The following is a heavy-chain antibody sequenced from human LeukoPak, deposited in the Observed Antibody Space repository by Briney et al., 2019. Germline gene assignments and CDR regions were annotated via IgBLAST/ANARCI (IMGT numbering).Heavy chain of an antibody. V-gene: IGHV4-61*02. J-gene: IGHJ4*02. CDR3: ARDAESDDYVWGSYRPTPLYYFDY. D-gene: IGHD3-16*02. CDR1: GGSISSGSYY. Sequence: SETLSLTCTVSGGSISSGSYYWSWIRQPAGKGLEWIGRIYTSGSTNYNPSLKSRVTISVDTSKSQFSLKLSSVTAADTAVYYCARDAESDDYVWGSYRPTPLYYFDYWGQGTLVTVSS. CDR2: IYTSGST.